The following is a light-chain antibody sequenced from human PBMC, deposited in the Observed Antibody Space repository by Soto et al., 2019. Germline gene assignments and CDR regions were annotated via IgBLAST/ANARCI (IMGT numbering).Light chain of an antibody. J-gene: IGLJ3*02. CDR1: SSDVGGYPY. V-gene: IGLV2-14*01. Sequence: QSALTQPASVSGSPGQSITISCTGTSSDVGGYPYVSWYQQHPGKAPKFIIYEVTNRPSGISNRFSGSKSGNTASLTISGLQAEDEADYYCTSYTNNNTLSWVFGGGTKLTVL. CDR2: EVT. CDR3: TSYTNNNTLSWV.